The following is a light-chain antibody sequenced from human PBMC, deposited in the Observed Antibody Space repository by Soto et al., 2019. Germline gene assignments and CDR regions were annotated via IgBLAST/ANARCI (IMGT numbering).Light chain of an antibody. V-gene: IGKV3-11*01. CDR3: RQRSNWPPVT. J-gene: IGKJ4*01. CDR1: PSVSNY. Sequence: IVLTQSPATLSLSPWERATLSCRASPSVSNYLAWYQQKPGQAPRLLIYGASNRATGIPARFSGSGSGTDFTLTISSLEPEDFAVYYCRQRSNWPPVTFGGGTKVDIK. CDR2: GAS.